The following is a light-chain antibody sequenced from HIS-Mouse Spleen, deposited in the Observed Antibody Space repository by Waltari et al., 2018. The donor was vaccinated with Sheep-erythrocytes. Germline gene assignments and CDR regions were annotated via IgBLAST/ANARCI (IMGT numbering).Light chain of an antibody. CDR1: SSYVGGDNY. Sequence: QSALTPPASVSGSPGQSITISCTGTSSYVGGDNYVSWYQQHPGKAPKLTIYEVSNRPSGVSNRFSGSKSGNTASLTISGLQAEDEADYYCSSYTSSSTLYVFGTGTKVTVL. CDR2: EVS. V-gene: IGLV2-14*01. J-gene: IGLJ1*01. CDR3: SSYTSSSTLYV.